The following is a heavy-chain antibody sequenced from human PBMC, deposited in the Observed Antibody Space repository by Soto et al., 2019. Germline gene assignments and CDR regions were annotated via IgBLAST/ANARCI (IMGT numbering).Heavy chain of an antibody. CDR2: IYPGDSDT. V-gene: IGHV5-51*01. CDR1: GYSFTSYW. J-gene: IGHJ3*02. D-gene: IGHD6-13*01. CDR3: ASRGAPSSSWYSGAFDI. Sequence: PGESLKISCKGSGYSFTSYWIGWVRQMPGKGLEWVGIIYPGDSDTRYSPSFQGQVTISADKSISTAYLQWSSLKASDTAMYYCASRGAPSSSWYSGAFDIWGQGTMVTVPS.